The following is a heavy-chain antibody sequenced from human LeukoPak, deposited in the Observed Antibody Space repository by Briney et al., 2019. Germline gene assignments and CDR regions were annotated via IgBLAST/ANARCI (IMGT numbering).Heavy chain of an antibody. V-gene: IGHV4-59*01. CDR2: ISYSGST. Sequence: PSETLSLTCTVFGDSTSTYSWIYIRQPPGKGLEWIGNISYSGSTKYNPSLKSRVTISLDTSKNQFSLKLSSVTAADTAVYYCVRGYQLLPDAFDIWGQGTMVTVSS. D-gene: IGHD2-2*01. J-gene: IGHJ3*02. CDR1: GDSTSTYS. CDR3: VRGYQLLPDAFDI.